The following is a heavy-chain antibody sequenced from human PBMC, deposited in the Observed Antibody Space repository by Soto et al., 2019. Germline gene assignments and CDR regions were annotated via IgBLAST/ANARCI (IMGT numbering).Heavy chain of an antibody. Sequence: QVQLQESGPGLVKPSETLSLTCTVSGGSISRYYWSWIRQPPGKGLEWIGYIYYSGSTNYNPSLKSRVTISVDTSKNQFSLKLSSVTAADTAVYYCARDLWRVKYYYGSVTSSNWFDPWGQGTLVTVSS. V-gene: IGHV4-59*01. CDR2: IYYSGST. CDR1: GGSISRYY. D-gene: IGHD3-10*01. J-gene: IGHJ5*02. CDR3: ARDLWRVKYYYGSVTSSNWFDP.